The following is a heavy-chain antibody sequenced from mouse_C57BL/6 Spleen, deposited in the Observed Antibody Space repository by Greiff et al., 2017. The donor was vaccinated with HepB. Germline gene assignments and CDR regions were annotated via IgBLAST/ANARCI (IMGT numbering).Heavy chain of an antibody. CDR3: ARGVADYYAMNY. CDR2: IYPGSGST. J-gene: IGHJ4*01. V-gene: IGHV1-55*01. CDR1: GYAFTSYW. Sequence: QVQLQQPGAELVKPGASVKMSCKASGYAFTSYWINWVKQRPGQGLEWIGEIYPGSGSTNYNEKFKSKATLTVDTSSSTAYMQLSSLTSEDSAVYYCARGVADYYAMNYRGQGTSVTVSS. D-gene: IGHD1-1*01.